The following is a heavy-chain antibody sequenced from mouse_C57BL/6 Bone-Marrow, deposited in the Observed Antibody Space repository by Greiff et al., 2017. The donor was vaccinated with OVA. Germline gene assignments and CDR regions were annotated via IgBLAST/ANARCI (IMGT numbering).Heavy chain of an antibody. CDR3: AREGFIEAY. CDR1: GYTFTDYY. CDR2: INPYNGGT. Sequence: EVQLQQSGPVLVKPGASVKMSCKASGYTFTDYYMNWVKQSHGKSLEWIGVINPYNGGTSYNQKFKGKATLTVDKSSSTAYMELNSLTSEDSAVYYCAREGFIEAYWGQGTLVTVSA. V-gene: IGHV1-19*01. D-gene: IGHD1-1*01. J-gene: IGHJ3*01.